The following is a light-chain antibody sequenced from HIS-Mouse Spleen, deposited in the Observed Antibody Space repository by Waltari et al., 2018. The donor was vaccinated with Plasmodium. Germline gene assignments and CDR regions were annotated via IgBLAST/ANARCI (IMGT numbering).Light chain of an antibody. CDR3: SSYTSSSTLV. Sequence: QSALTQPASVSGSPGQSITIPCTGTSSDVGGYNYVSWYQQHPGKAPKLMIYDVSNRPSGVSNRFSGSKSGNTASLTISGLQAEDEADYYCSSYTSSSTLVFGGGTK. V-gene: IGLV2-14*03. J-gene: IGLJ2*01. CDR2: DVS. CDR1: SSDVGGYNY.